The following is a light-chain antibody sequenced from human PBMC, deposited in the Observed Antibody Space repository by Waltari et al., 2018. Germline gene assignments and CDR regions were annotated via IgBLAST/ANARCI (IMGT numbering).Light chain of an antibody. CDR3: QHGYGAPPT. CDR1: KDITNN. J-gene: IGKJ4*01. V-gene: IGKV1-NL1*01. CDR2: KAS. Sequence: DIQMNQSPSSLSASVGDRVTITCQASKDITNNLAWYQQKPGKASKLLIYKASTLHSGVPSRFSGSGSGTDFTLTISSLQPEDFATYFCQHGYGAPPTFGGGTTVEIK.